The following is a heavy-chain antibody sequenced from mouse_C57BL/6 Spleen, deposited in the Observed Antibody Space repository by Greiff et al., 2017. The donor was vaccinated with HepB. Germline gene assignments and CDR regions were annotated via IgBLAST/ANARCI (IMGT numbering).Heavy chain of an antibody. CDR1: GFSLTSYG. D-gene: IGHD2-3*01. CDR2: IWGVGST. Sequence: VKLMESGPGLVAPSQSLSITCTVSGFSLTSYGVDWVRQSPGKGLEWLGVIWGVGSTNYNSALKSRLSISKDNSKSQVFLKMNSLQTDDTAMYYCASERGGYYPFAYWGQGTLVTVSA. CDR3: ASERGGYYPFAY. V-gene: IGHV2-6*01. J-gene: IGHJ3*01.